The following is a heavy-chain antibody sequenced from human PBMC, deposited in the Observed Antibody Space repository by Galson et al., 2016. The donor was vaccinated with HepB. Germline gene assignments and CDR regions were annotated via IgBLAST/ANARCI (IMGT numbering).Heavy chain of an antibody. Sequence: SLRLSCAASGFTLSNYNVHWVRQAPGKGLEWVAIMSYDGANTYYADSVKGRFTISRDNSKNTLYLQMNSLRADDTGVYYCTSDYGGFDPWGQGTLVTVSS. CDR3: TSDYGGFDP. V-gene: IGHV3-30-3*01. J-gene: IGHJ5*02. CDR1: GFTLSNYN. D-gene: IGHD4/OR15-4a*01. CDR2: MSYDGANT.